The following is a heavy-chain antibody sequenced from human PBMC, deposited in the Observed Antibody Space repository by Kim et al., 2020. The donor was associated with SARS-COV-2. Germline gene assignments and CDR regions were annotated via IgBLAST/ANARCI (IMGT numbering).Heavy chain of an antibody. Sequence: STYYADSVKGRFTISRDNAKNTLYLQMNSLRAEDTAVYYCARGTTGGEAYWGQGTLVTVSS. D-gene: IGHD3-16*01. CDR2: ST. J-gene: IGHJ4*02. CDR3: ARGTTGGEAY. V-gene: IGHV3-53*01.